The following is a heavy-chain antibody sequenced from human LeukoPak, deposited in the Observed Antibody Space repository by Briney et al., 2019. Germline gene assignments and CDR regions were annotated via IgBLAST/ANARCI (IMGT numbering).Heavy chain of an antibody. D-gene: IGHD5-18*01. Sequence: PGGSLRLSCAASGFTFSGCGMHWVRQAPGKGLEWVAFIWHDGRDKYYADSVKGRFTISRDNSKNTLYLQMNSLRAEDTAMSYCAKDPYSYGSYFDYWGQGTLVTVSS. V-gene: IGHV3-30*02. CDR1: GFTFSGCG. CDR3: AKDPYSYGSYFDY. J-gene: IGHJ4*02. CDR2: IWHDGRDK.